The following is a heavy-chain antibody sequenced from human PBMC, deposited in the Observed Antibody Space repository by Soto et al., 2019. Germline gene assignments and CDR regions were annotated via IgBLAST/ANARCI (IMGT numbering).Heavy chain of an antibody. J-gene: IGHJ6*03. CDR3: ARAWPMGYCSSTTCYHIPYCYMGV. V-gene: IGHV4-34*01. CDR1: GGSFSGYY. CDR2: INHSGST. D-gene: IGHD2-2*01. Sequence: PSDTLSLPCAVYGGSFSGYYWSWIRQPPGKGLDGNGEINHSGSTNYNPSLKNRVTISVDTHKHQFHIKLSSVTGADPAVYYCARAWPMGYCSSTTCYHIPYCYMGVWGKGTTV.